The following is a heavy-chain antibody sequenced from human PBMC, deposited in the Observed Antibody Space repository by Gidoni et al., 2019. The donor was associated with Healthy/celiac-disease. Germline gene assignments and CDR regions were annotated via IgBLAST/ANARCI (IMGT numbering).Heavy chain of an antibody. CDR2: YDGSNK. D-gene: IGHD5-12*01. CDR3: AGVGYLFDY. J-gene: IGHJ4*02. V-gene: IGHV3-30-3*01. Sequence: YDGSNKYYADSVKGRFTISRDNSKNTLYLQMNSLRAEDTAVYYCAGVGYLFDYWGQGTLVTVSS.